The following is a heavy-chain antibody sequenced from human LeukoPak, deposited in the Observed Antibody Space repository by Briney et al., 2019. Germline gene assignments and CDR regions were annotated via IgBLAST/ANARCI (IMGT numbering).Heavy chain of an antibody. Sequence: DSGPTLVNPTQTLTLTCNFSGFSLTTSGVGVGWIRQPPGKALEWLALIYWNDDKRYSPSLRSRLTITKDTSKNQVVLTMTNMDPVDTATYYCASDYSDSSGYYSVDYWGQGTLVTVSS. CDR2: IYWNDDK. V-gene: IGHV2-5*01. J-gene: IGHJ4*02. CDR1: GFSLTTSGVG. D-gene: IGHD3-22*01. CDR3: ASDYSDSSGYYSVDY.